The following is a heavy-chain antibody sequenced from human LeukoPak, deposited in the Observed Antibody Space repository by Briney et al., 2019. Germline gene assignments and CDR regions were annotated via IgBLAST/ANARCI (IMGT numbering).Heavy chain of an antibody. D-gene: IGHD1-26*01. Sequence: PGGSLRLSCAASGSTFSSYDMHWVRQAPGKGLEWVAVISYDGSNRDYVDSVKGRFTISRDNSKNTLSLQLNSLRADDTAVYYCAKGGQGNGPSRGAVYCMDVWGQGTTVTVSS. CDR1: GSTFSSYD. V-gene: IGHV3-30*18. CDR2: ISYDGSNR. J-gene: IGHJ6*02. CDR3: AKGGQGNGPSRGAVYCMDV.